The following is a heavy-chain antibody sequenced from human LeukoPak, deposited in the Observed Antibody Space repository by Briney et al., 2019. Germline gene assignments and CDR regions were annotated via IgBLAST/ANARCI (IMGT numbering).Heavy chain of an antibody. CDR2: ISGSGGST. V-gene: IGHV3-23*01. J-gene: IGHJ3*02. CDR3: AKSVVRGVISAFDI. D-gene: IGHD3-10*01. Sequence: SGGSLRLSCAASGFTFSSYAMSWVRQAPGKGLEWVSAISGSGGSTYYADSVKGRFTISRDNSKSTLYLQMNSLRAEDTAVYYCAKSVVRGVISAFDIWGQGTMVTVSS. CDR1: GFTFSSYA.